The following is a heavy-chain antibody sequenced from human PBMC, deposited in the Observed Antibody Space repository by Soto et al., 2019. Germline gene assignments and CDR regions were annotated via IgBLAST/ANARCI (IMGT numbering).Heavy chain of an antibody. CDR2: INSNGIST. CDR3: AKSQYLLLDIFDF. J-gene: IGHJ4*02. CDR1: GFTFSSYW. D-gene: IGHD2-21*02. V-gene: IGHV3-74*01. Sequence: GGSLRLSCAASGFTFSSYWMHWVRQAPGKGLEWVSSINSNGISTNYADSVKGRFTISRDNSKNTLYLQMNSLRIEDTAVYYCAKSQYLLLDIFDFPGQGALVTVSS.